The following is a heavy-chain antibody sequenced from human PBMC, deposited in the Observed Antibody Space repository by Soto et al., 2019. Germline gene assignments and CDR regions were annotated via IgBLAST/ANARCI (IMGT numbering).Heavy chain of an antibody. D-gene: IGHD3-22*01. CDR1: GFTFSSYG. V-gene: IGHV3-30*18. J-gene: IGHJ4*02. CDR3: AKDILYYYDSSPPDY. Sequence: LRLSCAASGFTFSSYGMHWVRQAPGKGLEWVAVISYDGSNKYYADSVKGRFTISRDNSKNTLYLQMNSLRAEDTAVYYCAKDILYYYDSSPPDYWGQGTLVTVSS. CDR2: ISYDGSNK.